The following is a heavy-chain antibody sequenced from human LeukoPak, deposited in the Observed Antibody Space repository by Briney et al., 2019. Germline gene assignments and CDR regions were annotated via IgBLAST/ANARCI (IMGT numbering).Heavy chain of an antibody. Sequence: PGGSLRLSCAASGFTFSTYSFTWVRQAPGKGLEWVSSISTSGDFIYYADSVKGRFTLSRDNAKNSLYLQMNSLRAEDTAVYYCAKGDSGYVGPFDYWGQGSLVTVSS. CDR2: ISTSGDFI. J-gene: IGHJ4*02. CDR3: AKGDSGYVGPFDY. D-gene: IGHD5-12*01. V-gene: IGHV3-21*01. CDR1: GFTFSTYS.